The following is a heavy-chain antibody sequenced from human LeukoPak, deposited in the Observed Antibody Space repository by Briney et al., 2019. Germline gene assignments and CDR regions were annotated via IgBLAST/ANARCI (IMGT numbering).Heavy chain of an antibody. CDR2: IYYSGST. CDR3: TPQWGYYDSSGYASDI. D-gene: IGHD3-22*01. V-gene: IGHV4-39*01. J-gene: IGHJ3*02. Sequence: SETLSLTCTVSGGSISSSSYYWGWIRQPPGKGLEWIGSIYYSGSTYYNPSLKSRVTISVDTSKNQFSLKLSSVTAADTAVYYCTPQWGYYDSSGYASDIWGQGTMVTVSS. CDR1: GGSISSSSYY.